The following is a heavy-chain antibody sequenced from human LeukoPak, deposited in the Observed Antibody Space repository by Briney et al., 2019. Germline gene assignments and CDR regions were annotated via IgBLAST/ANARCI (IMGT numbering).Heavy chain of an antibody. Sequence: AGGSLRLSCAASGFTFSSYAMSWLRQAPGKGLEWVSAISGSGGSTYYADSVKGRFTISRDNSKNTLYLQMNSLRAEDTAVYYCAKSKGFDYYYYGMDVWGQGTTVTVSS. J-gene: IGHJ6*02. CDR3: AKSKGFDYYYYGMDV. V-gene: IGHV3-23*01. CDR1: GFTFSSYA. D-gene: IGHD3-3*01. CDR2: ISGSGGST.